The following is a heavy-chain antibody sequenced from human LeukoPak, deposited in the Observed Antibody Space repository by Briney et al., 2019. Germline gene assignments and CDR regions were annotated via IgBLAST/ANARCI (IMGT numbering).Heavy chain of an antibody. Sequence: GGSLRPSCAASGFTLSSYSMNWVRQAPGKGLEWVSSISGSSSYIYYGDSVKGRFTISRDNAKNSLYLQMNTLRAEDTAVYYCARDRHKYNYDSGGYPPYWGQGTLVTVSS. CDR2: ISGSSSYI. CDR3: ARDRHKYNYDSGGYPPY. J-gene: IGHJ4*02. D-gene: IGHD3-22*01. CDR1: GFTLSSYS. V-gene: IGHV3-21*01.